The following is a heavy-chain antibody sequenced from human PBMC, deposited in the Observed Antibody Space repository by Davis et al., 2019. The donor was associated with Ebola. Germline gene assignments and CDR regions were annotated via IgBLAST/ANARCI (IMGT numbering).Heavy chain of an antibody. J-gene: IGHJ6*04. CDR2: ISGYEHNT. CDR3: ARARTTDTYYYGSGSYLYGMDV. CDR1: GYTFTSYG. V-gene: IGHV1-18*01. Sequence: ASVKVSCKASGYTFTSYGISWVRQAPGQGLEWMGWISGYEHNTNYAPRFQGRITLTKDRATSTVYMELRSLTSDDTAVYYCARARTTDTYYYGSGSYLYGMDVWGKGTTVTVSS. D-gene: IGHD3-10*01.